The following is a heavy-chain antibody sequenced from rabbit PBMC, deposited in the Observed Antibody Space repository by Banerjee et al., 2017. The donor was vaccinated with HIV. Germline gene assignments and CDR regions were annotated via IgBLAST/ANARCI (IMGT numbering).Heavy chain of an antibody. V-gene: IGHV1S40*01. CDR1: GFSFNITYY. CDR2: IYAGSSGST. Sequence: QSLEESGGGLVQPEASLTLACTASGFSFNITYYMCWVRQAPGKGLEWIACIYAGSSGSTYYASWAKGRFTISKTSSTTVTLQMTSLTAADTATYFCARDLAGVIGWNFGLWGQGTLVTVS. D-gene: IGHD4-1*01. CDR3: ARDLAGVIGWNFGL. J-gene: IGHJ4*01.